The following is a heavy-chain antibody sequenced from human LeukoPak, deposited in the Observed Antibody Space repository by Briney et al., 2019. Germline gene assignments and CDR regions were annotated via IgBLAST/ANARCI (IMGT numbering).Heavy chain of an antibody. CDR2: INHSGST. Sequence: PSETLSLTCTVSGGSISSYYWSWIRQPAGKGLEWIGEINHSGSTNYNPSLKSRVTISVDTSKNQFSLKLSSVTAADTAVYYCASRDNSSDRVGFDYWGQGTLVTVSS. J-gene: IGHJ4*02. CDR1: GGSISSYY. V-gene: IGHV4-34*01. CDR3: ASRDNSSDRVGFDY. D-gene: IGHD3-16*01.